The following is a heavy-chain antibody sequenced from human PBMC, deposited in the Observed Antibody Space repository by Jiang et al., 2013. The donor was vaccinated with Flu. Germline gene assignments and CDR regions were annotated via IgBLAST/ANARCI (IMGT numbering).Heavy chain of an antibody. CDR1: GYSFTSYW. CDR3: ARLRYSSSWPPLGMDV. D-gene: IGHD6-13*01. CDR2: IYPGDSDT. Sequence: GAEVKKPGESLKISCKGSGYSFTSYWIGWVRQMPGKGLEWMGIIYPGDSDTRYSPSFQGQVTISADKSISTAYLQWSSLKASDTAMYYCARLRYSSSWPPLGMDVWGQGTTVTVSS. V-gene: IGHV5-51*01. J-gene: IGHJ6*02.